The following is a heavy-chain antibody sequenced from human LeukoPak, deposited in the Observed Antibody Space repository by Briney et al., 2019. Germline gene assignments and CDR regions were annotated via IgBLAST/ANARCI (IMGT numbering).Heavy chain of an antibody. CDR2: IYHSGIT. D-gene: IGHD2-21*01. J-gene: IGHJ4*02. V-gene: IGHV4-38-2*02. Sequence: PSETLSLTCTVSGYSISSGYYWGWIRQPPGKGLEWIGTIYHSGITYYNPSLKSRVTISVDTSKNQFSLKLSSVTAADTAVYYCARYLHISAPFDVWGQGTLVTVSS. CDR1: GYSISSGYY. CDR3: ARYLHISAPFDV.